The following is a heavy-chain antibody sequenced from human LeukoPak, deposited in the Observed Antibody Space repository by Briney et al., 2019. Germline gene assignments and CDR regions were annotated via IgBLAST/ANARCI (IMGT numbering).Heavy chain of an antibody. V-gene: IGHV7-4-1*02. Sequence: ASVKVSCKASGYTFSNYALNWVRQAPGQGLEWMGWINTNTGNPMYAQGFTERFVFSLDTSVTTAYLQISNLKTEDTAVYYCARHDNDDDFDYWGQGTLVTVSS. CDR3: ARHDNDDDFDY. D-gene: IGHD3-16*01. CDR2: INTNTGNP. CDR1: GYTFSNYA. J-gene: IGHJ4*02.